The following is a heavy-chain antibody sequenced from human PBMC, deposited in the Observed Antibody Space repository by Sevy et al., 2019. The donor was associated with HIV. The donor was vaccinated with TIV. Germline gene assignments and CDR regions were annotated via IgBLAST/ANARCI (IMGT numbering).Heavy chain of an antibody. Sequence: SETLSLACSVSGGSFSGYYWSWIRQPPGKGLEWIGYTYDSGRTNYNPSLKSRVNISEDTSKNQFSLKLNSVTAADTAVYYCARSLNHYDSSGYQMGFDYWGQGTLVTVSS. CDR2: TYDSGRT. CDR1: GGSFSGYY. J-gene: IGHJ4*02. D-gene: IGHD3-22*01. CDR3: ARSLNHYDSSGYQMGFDY. V-gene: IGHV4-59*01.